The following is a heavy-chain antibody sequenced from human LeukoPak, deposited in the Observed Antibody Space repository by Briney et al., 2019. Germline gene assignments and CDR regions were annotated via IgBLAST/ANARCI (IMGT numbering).Heavy chain of an antibody. Sequence: PGGSLRLSCAASGFTVSSNYMSWVRQAPGKGLEWVSVIYSGGSTYYADSVKGRFTISRHNSKNTLYLQMNSLRAEDTAVYYCARDRRGFRSYDFWSGYPTPNYGMDVWGQGTTVTVSS. J-gene: IGHJ6*02. CDR3: ARDRRGFRSYDFWSGYPTPNYGMDV. V-gene: IGHV3-53*04. CDR1: GFTVSSNY. D-gene: IGHD3-3*01. CDR2: IYSGGST.